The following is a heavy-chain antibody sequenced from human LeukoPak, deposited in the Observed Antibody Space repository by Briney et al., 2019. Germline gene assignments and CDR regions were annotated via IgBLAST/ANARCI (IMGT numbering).Heavy chain of an antibody. D-gene: IGHD4-17*01. CDR3: AKDHPTNDYGDYYFDY. CDR1: GLTFSSYG. Sequence: GGSLRLSCAASGLTFSSYGMHWVRQAPGKGLEWVAVISYDGSNRYYADSVKGRFTISRDNSKNTLYLQMNSLRAEDTAVYYCAKDHPTNDYGDYYFDYWGQGTLVTVSS. J-gene: IGHJ4*02. CDR2: ISYDGSNR. V-gene: IGHV3-30*18.